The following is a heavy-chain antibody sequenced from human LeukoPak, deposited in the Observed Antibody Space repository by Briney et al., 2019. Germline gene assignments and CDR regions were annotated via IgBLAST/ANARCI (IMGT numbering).Heavy chain of an antibody. V-gene: IGHV3-30*18. CDR3: AKGALDIYYYDSSGIF. D-gene: IGHD3-22*01. CDR2: ISYDGSNK. J-gene: IGHJ4*02. Sequence: PGGSLRLSCAASGFTFSSYGMHWVRQAPGKGLEGVAVISYDGSNKYYADSVKGRFTISRDNSKNTLYLQMNSLRAEDTAVYYCAKGALDIYYYDSSGIFWGQGTLVTVSS. CDR1: GFTFSSYG.